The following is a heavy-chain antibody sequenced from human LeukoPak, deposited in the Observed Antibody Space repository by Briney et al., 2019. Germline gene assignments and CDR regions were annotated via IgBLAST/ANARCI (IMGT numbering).Heavy chain of an antibody. CDR1: GFSFSGHW. Sequence: GGSLRLSCIASGFSFSGHWMHWARQLPGKGLVWVSRINSDATSTSYADSVRGRFTISRDDAKNTMYLQMNSLRAEDTAMYYCVRGSPGYSSSWHAYWGQGTLVTVSS. CDR3: VRGSPGYSSSWHAY. J-gene: IGHJ4*02. V-gene: IGHV3-74*01. CDR2: INSDATST. D-gene: IGHD6-13*01.